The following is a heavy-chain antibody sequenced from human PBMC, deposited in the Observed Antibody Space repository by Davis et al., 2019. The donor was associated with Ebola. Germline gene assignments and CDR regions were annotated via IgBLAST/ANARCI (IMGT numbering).Heavy chain of an antibody. CDR2: LSSSGAGT. CDR1: GFTFRDHW. D-gene: IGHD1-26*01. V-gene: IGHV3-69-1*01. CDR3: ARALVGALDY. Sequence: GGSLRLSCAAFGFTFRDHWMHWVRQAPGKGLEWVSSLSSSGAGTHYADSVRGRFTISRDNAKNSLYLQMNSLRAEDTAVYYCARALVGALDYWGQGTLVTVSS. J-gene: IGHJ4*02.